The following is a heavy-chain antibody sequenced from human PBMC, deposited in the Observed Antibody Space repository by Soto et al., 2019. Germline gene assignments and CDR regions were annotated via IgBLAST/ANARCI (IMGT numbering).Heavy chain of an antibody. CDR1: GGTFPNYV. V-gene: IGHV1-69*01. CDR2: IISILGTP. J-gene: IGHJ4*02. D-gene: IGHD2-15*01. CDR3: ARQLVLAGGLDL. Sequence: QVQLVQSGAEVKKPGSSVKVSCKASKTSGGTFPNYVFSWVRQAPGQGLEWMGGIISILGTPNHAQTFQGRVTINADESPSRVSLGLRSLRSEDTAIYYCARQLVLAGGLDLCGQGTGVIV.